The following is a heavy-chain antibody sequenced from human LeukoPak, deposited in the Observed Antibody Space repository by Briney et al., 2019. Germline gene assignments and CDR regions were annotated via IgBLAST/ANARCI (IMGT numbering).Heavy chain of an antibody. CDR1: GFTFEDHS. CDR3: ARVFGSSYFDP. V-gene: IGHV3-9*01. CDR2: ISWSSGTL. J-gene: IGHJ5*02. Sequence: GRSLRLSCVASGFTFEDHSMRWVRQAPGKGLEWVSGISWSSGTLGYADSVKGRFTISRDNAKNSLFVQMNSLRAEDTAVYYCARVFGSSYFDPWGQGTLVTVSS. D-gene: IGHD1-26*01.